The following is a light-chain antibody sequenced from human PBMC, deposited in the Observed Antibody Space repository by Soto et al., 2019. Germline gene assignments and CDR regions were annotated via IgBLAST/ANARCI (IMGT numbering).Light chain of an antibody. CDR3: QQYSTYNPRT. J-gene: IGKJ1*01. CDR2: KAS. V-gene: IGKV1-5*03. Sequence: IQITQSPSTLSASVGDRVTIACRASQSISIWLAWYQQKPGKAPKILICKASSLESGVPSRFSGSGSGTEFTLTISILQPDDFSTYYCQQYSTYNPRTFGQGTRVEIK. CDR1: QSISIW.